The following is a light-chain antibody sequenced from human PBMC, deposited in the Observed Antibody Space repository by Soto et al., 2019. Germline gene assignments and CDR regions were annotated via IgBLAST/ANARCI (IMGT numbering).Light chain of an antibody. CDR3: QQLNSYPLT. Sequence: DIQLTQSPSFLSASVGDRVTITCRASQGISSFLAWYQQKPGKAPKLLIYEASTLQSGVPSRFSGSGSGTEVTLTISSLQPEDFATYYCQQLNSYPLTFGGGTKVEIK. V-gene: IGKV1-9*01. CDR2: EAS. J-gene: IGKJ4*01. CDR1: QGISSF.